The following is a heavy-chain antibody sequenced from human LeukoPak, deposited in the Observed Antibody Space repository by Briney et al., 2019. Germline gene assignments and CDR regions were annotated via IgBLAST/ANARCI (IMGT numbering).Heavy chain of an antibody. J-gene: IGHJ4*02. V-gene: IGHV3-74*01. CDR1: GFTFSSSW. CDR2: ISSDGSRT. Sequence: GGSLRLSCAASGFTFSSSWMHWVRQAPGKGLVWVSRISSDGSRTTYADSVRGRFTISRDNAKNTLYLQMNSLRAEDTAVYYCARETAVSGGIYFDYWGQGTLVTVSS. CDR3: ARETAVSGGIYFDY. D-gene: IGHD3-10*01.